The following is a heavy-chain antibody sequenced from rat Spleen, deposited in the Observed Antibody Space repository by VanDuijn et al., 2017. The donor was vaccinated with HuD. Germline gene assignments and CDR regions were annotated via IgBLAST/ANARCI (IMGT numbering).Heavy chain of an antibody. J-gene: IGHJ2*01. CDR1: GFTFSNYD. V-gene: IGHV5-7*01. CDR2: ISYDGSST. Sequence: EVQLVESGGGLVQPGRSMKLSCAASGFTFSNYDMAWVRQAPKKGLEWVATISYDGSSTNYRDSVKGRFTISRDNAKSTLYLQMDSLRSEDTATYYCARCGSGWDYWGQGVMVTVSS. D-gene: IGHD4-3*01. CDR3: ARCGSGWDY.